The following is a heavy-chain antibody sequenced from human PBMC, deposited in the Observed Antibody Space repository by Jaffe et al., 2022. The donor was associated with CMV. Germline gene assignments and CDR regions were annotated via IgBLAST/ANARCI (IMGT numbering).Heavy chain of an antibody. CDR3: AGEDLVRGVIGKYNWFDP. V-gene: IGHV3-7*01. Sequence: EMQLVESGGGLVQPGGSLRLSCAASGFTFSSYWMSWVRQAPGKGLEWVANIKHDGSEKYYVDSVKGRFTISRDNAKNSLYLQMNSLRAEDTAVYYCAGEDLVRGVIGKYNWFDPWGQGTLVTVSS. D-gene: IGHD3-10*01. CDR2: IKHDGSEK. J-gene: IGHJ5*02. CDR1: GFTFSSYW.